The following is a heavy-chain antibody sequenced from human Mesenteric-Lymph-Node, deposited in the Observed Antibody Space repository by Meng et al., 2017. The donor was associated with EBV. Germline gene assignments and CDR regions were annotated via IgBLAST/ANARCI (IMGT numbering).Heavy chain of an antibody. CDR1: GVSVSGDSFY. D-gene: IGHD1-26*01. Sequence: QVQLPESGPGLVKPSETLSLTGTVSGVSVSGDSFYWSWIRQPPGKGLEWIGFIYDSGITHYSPSLKSRVTISVDTSKNQFSLELRSMTPADTAVYYCARDRGWELLDYWGQGTLVTVSS. CDR3: ARDRGWELLDY. J-gene: IGHJ4*02. V-gene: IGHV4-61*01. CDR2: IYDSGIT.